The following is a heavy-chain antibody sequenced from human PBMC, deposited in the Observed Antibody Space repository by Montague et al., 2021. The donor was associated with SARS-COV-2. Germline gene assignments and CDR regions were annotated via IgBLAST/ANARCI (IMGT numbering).Heavy chain of an antibody. CDR1: GASLSGDSLS. V-gene: IGHV6-1*01. Sequence: VSPGASLSGDSLSWHWIRQSPSRGLEWLASTYYRSKWYNDSAPSVSGRATVKPDTSRNQFSLHLDSVTPEDTALYFCARKMDSSFDVWGKGTMVIVSS. J-gene: IGHJ3*01. D-gene: IGHD2-2*03. CDR2: TYYRSKWYN. CDR3: ARKMDSSFDV.